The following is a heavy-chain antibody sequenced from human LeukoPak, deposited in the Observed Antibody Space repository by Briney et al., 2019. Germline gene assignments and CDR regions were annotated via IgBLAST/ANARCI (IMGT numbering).Heavy chain of an antibody. J-gene: IGHJ4*02. CDR2: ISYDGSNK. D-gene: IGHD3-16*01. Sequence: GGSLRLSCAASGFTFSSYAMHWVRQAPGKGLEWVAVISYDGSNKYYAGSVKGRFTISRDNSKNTLYLQMNSLRAEDTAVYYCARDRSASTNPSPLGYWGQGTLVTVSS. CDR3: ARDRSASTNPSPLGY. V-gene: IGHV3-30-3*01. CDR1: GFTFSSYA.